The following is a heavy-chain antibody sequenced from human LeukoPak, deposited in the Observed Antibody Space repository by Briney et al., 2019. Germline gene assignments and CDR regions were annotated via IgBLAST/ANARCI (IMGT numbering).Heavy chain of an antibody. J-gene: IGHJ6*02. CDR3: ARGVRSDSSGLRPIYYYGMDV. V-gene: IGHV3-48*04. Sequence: PGRSLRLSCAASGFTFSSYSMNWVRQAPGKGLEWASYISSSSSTIYYADSVKGRFTISRDNAKNSLYLQMNSLRAEDTAVYYCARGVRSDSSGLRPIYYYGMDVWGQGTTVTVSS. CDR2: ISSSSSTI. CDR1: GFTFSSYS. D-gene: IGHD3-22*01.